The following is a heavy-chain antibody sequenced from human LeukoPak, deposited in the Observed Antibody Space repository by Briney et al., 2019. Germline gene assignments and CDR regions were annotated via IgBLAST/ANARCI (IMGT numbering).Heavy chain of an antibody. J-gene: IGHJ4*02. V-gene: IGHV1-46*01. D-gene: IGHD1-26*01. CDR1: GYTFTSYY. CDR3: ARGIGGSYYVGYYFDY. Sequence: ASVKVSCKASGYTFTSYYMHWVRQAPGQGLEWMGIINPSGGSTSYAQKFQGRVTMTRDTSTSTVYMELSSLKSEDTAVYYCARGIGGSYYVGYYFDYWSQGTLVTVSS. CDR2: INPSGGST.